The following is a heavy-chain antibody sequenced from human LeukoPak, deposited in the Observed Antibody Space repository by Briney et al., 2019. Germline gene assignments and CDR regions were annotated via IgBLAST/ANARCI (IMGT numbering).Heavy chain of an antibody. Sequence: SETLSLTCTVSGYSISSGYYWGWIRQPPGKGLEWIGSIYHSGSTYYNPSLKSRVTISVDTSKNQFSLKLSSVTAADTAVYYCARDRTVAQNNDYWGQGTLVTVSS. V-gene: IGHV4-38-2*02. CDR2: IYHSGST. J-gene: IGHJ4*02. D-gene: IGHD4-23*01. CDR3: ARDRTVAQNNDY. CDR1: GYSISSGYY.